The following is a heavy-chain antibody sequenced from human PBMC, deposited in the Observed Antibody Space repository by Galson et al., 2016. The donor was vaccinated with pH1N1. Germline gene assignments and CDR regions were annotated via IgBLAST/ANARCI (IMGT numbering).Heavy chain of an antibody. V-gene: IGHV3-11*01. D-gene: IGHD3-10*01. Sequence: SLRLSCAASGFPFSHYYMGWIRQAPGKGLEWISYISGSDTTIYYADSVRGRFTISRDNAQNSLYLHMNSLRAEDTAVYYCARDHFGWALDVWGQGTMVTVS. CDR3: ARDHFGWALDV. CDR2: ISGSDTTI. CDR1: GFPFSHYY. J-gene: IGHJ3*01.